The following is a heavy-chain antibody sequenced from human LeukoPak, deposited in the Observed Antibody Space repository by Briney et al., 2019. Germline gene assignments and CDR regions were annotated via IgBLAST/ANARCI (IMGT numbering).Heavy chain of an antibody. CDR1: GFPFNRYA. V-gene: IGHV3-23*01. CDR2: ISGSGGST. Sequence: GSLQLSCAASGFPFNRYAMSRVRQAPGKGLEWVSAISGSGGSTYYADSVKGRFTISRDNSKNTLYLQMNSLRAEDTAVYYCTTETSGYYQFDYWGQGTLVTVSS. D-gene: IGHD3-22*01. J-gene: IGHJ4*02. CDR3: TTETSGYYQFDY.